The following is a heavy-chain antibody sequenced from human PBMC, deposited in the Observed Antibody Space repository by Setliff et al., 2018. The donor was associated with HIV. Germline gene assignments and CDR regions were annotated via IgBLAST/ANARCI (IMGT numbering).Heavy chain of an antibody. CDR1: GVSISSQY. D-gene: IGHD4-4*01. V-gene: IGHV4-59*11. Sequence: SETLSLTCAVSGVSISSQYWSWIRQPPGKGLEWIGFIYYNVNNNYNPSLKSRVSISIDTSKNQFSLTLTSATAADTAVYCCTTGGSMTTMTTWGQGTLVTVSS. CDR2: IYYNVNN. J-gene: IGHJ4*02. CDR3: TTGGSMTTMTT.